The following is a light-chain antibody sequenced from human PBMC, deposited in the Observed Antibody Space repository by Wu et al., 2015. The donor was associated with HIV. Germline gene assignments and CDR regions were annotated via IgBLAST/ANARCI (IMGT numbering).Light chain of an antibody. Sequence: EIVMTQSPATLSLSPGERATLSCRASQSVSGSLAWYQQKPGQAPRLLIYGASTRAAGIPARFSGSGSGTEFTLTINSLQSVDFAVYYCQQRSNWPLTFGGGTKVEIK. V-gene: IGKV3-15*01. CDR2: GAS. J-gene: IGKJ4*01. CDR1: QSVSGS. CDR3: QQRSNWPLT.